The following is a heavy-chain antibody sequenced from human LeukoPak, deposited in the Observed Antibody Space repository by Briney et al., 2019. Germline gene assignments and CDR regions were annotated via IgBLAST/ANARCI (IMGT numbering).Heavy chain of an antibody. CDR1: GFSFDTYA. CDR2: IWHDGSHK. D-gene: IGHD3-10*01. J-gene: IGHJ4*02. V-gene: IGHV3-30*02. Sequence: GGSLRLSCAASGFSFDTYAMHWVRQAPGQGLEWVALIWHDGSHKFYSNSVRGQFTISRDNSKNTLYLQMNSLRAEDTAVYYCATRYYYGSGSYYNVPPLDYWGQGTLVTVSS. CDR3: ATRYYYGSGSYYNVPPLDY.